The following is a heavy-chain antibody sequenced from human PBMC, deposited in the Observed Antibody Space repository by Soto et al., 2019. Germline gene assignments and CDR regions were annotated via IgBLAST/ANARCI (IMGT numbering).Heavy chain of an antibody. J-gene: IGHJ5*02. Sequence: SETLSLTCTVSGGSISSSSYYWGWIRQPPGKGLEWIGSIYYSGSTYYNPSLKSRVTISVDTSKNQFSLKLSSVTAADTAVYYGARLRGDGGFDPWGQGTLVTVSS. D-gene: IGHD3-10*01. V-gene: IGHV4-39*01. CDR2: IYYSGST. CDR3: ARLRGDGGFDP. CDR1: GGSISSSSYY.